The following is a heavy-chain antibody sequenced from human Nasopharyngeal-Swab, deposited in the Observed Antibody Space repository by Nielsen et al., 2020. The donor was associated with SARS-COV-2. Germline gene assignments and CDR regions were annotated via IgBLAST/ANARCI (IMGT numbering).Heavy chain of an antibody. J-gene: IGHJ4*02. CDR3: AGSKTYSSSWDDY. CDR2: IDPSDSYT. V-gene: IGHV5-10-1*01. D-gene: IGHD6-6*01. Sequence: VRQMPGKGLEWMGRIDPSDSYTNYSPSFQGHVTISADKSISTAYLQWSSLKASDTAMYYCAGSKTYSSSWDDYWGQGTLVTVSS.